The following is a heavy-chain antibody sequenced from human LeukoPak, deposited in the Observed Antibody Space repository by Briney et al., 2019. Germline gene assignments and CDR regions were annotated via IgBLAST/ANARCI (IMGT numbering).Heavy chain of an antibody. CDR3: AKDQGGGYCSSTSCYMDWFDP. V-gene: IGHV3-30*18. D-gene: IGHD2-2*02. CDR1: GFTFSSYG. J-gene: IGHJ5*02. Sequence: GRSLRLSCAASGFTFSSYGMHWVRQAPGKGLEWVAVISYDGSNKYYADSVKGRFTISRGNSKNTLYLQMNSLRAEDTAVYYCAKDQGGGYCSSTSCYMDWFDPWGQGTLVTVSS. CDR2: ISYDGSNK.